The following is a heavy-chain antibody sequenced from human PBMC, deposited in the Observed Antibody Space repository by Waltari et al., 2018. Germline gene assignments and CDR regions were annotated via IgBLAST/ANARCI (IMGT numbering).Heavy chain of an antibody. CDR1: GGSFSGYY. CDR3: ARGRKIAVAGTNRIDY. V-gene: IGHV4-34*01. D-gene: IGHD6-19*01. CDR2: INHSGST. J-gene: IGHJ4*02. Sequence: QVQLQQWGAGLLKPSETLSLTCAVYGGSFSGYYWSWIRQPPGKGLEWIGEINHSGSTNYNPSRKSRVTISVDTSKNQFSLKLSSVTAGDTAVYYCARGRKIAVAGTNRIDYWGQGTLVTVSS.